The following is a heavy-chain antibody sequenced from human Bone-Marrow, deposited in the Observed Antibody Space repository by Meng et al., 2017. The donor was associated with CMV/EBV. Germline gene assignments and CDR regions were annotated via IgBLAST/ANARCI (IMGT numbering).Heavy chain of an antibody. V-gene: IGHV4-34*01. D-gene: IGHD3-3*01. Sequence: SETLSLTCAVYGGSFSGYYWSWIRQPPGKGLEWIGEINHSGSTNYNPSLKSRVTISVDTSKNQFSLKLSSVTAADTAVYYCVYPARFLEWLLYGGDYWGQGTLVTVSS. J-gene: IGHJ4*02. CDR1: GGSFSGYY. CDR3: VYPARFLEWLLYGGDY. CDR2: INHSGST.